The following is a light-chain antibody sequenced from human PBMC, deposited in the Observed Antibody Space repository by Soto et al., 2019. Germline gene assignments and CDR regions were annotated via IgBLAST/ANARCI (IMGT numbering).Light chain of an antibody. CDR1: SSDVGGYNY. CDR2: EVS. Sequence: QSVLTQPASVSGSPGQSITISCTGTSSDVGGYNYVSWFQQHPGKAPKLKIYEVSNRPSGVSNRFSGSKSGNTASLTISELQDEDEDDYYCTSFTTISTWVLGGGTKLTVL. CDR3: TSFTTISTWV. J-gene: IGLJ3*02. V-gene: IGLV2-14*01.